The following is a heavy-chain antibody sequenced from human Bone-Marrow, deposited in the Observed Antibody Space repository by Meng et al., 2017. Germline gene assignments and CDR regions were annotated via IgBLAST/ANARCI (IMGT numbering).Heavy chain of an antibody. D-gene: IGHD4-11*01. CDR2: INHSGST. V-gene: IGHV4-34*01. J-gene: IGHJ4*02. CDR1: GGSFSDYY. CDR3: ARGPTTMAHDFDY. Sequence: QVQLQQWGAVLLKLSEPLSPTCVVSGGSFSDYYWSWIRQPPGKGLEWIGEINHSGSTNYNPSLESRATISVDTSQNNLSLKLSSVTAADSAVYYCARGPTTMAHDFDYWGQGTLVTVSS.